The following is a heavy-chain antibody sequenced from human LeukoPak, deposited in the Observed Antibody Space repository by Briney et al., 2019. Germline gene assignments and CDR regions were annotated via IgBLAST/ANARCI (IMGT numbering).Heavy chain of an antibody. CDR1: GFTFTRYG. J-gene: IGHJ4*02. Sequence: ASVKVSCKASGFTFTRYGFNWVRQAPGQGLEWMGWISAYNGDTKYAQKFQDRLTMTTDTSTTTAYMELRSLRSDDTAVYYCSRDPSNTSGWYARADCWGQGTLVTVSS. CDR3: SRDPSNTSGWYARADC. V-gene: IGHV1-18*01. D-gene: IGHD6-19*01. CDR2: ISAYNGDT.